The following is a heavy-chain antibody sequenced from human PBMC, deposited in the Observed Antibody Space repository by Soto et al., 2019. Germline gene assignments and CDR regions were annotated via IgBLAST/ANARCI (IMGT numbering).Heavy chain of an antibody. CDR1: VSTFSSYA. D-gene: IGHD3-3*01. Sequence: SLKVSCKASVSTFSSYAISWVRQAPGQGLEWMGGIIPIFGTANYAQKFQGRVTITADESTSTAYMELSSLRSEDTAVYYCARGKDFWSGYSYYYYGMDVWGQGTTVTVS. CDR3: ARGKDFWSGYSYYYYGMDV. V-gene: IGHV1-69*13. J-gene: IGHJ6*02. CDR2: IIPIFGTA.